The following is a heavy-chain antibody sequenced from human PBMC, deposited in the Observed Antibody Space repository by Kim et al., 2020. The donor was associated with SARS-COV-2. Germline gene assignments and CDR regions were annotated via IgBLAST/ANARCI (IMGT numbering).Heavy chain of an antibody. CDR3: TTGSVGATISYYYYGMDV. D-gene: IGHD1-26*01. J-gene: IGHJ6*02. Sequence: GRFTISRDDSKNTLYLQMTSLKTEDTAVYYCTTGSVGATISYYYYGMDVWGQGTTVTVSS. V-gene: IGHV3-15*01.